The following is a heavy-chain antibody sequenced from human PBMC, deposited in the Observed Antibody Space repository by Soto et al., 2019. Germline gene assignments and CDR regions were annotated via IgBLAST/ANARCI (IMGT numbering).Heavy chain of an antibody. CDR2: IKQDGSEK. J-gene: IGHJ3*02. Sequence: SLRLSCAASGFTFSSYWMTWVRQAPGKGLEWVANIKQDGSEKFYVDPVKGRFTISRDNAKNSLYMQMNSLRAEDTAVYYCARGAGSYFRRVVGAFDIWGQGTMVTVSS. D-gene: IGHD3-10*01. V-gene: IGHV3-7*04. CDR1: GFTFSSYW. CDR3: ARGAGSYFRRVVGAFDI.